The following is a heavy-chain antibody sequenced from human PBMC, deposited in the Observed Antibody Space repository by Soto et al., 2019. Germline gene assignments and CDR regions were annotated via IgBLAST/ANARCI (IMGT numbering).Heavy chain of an antibody. CDR3: ARGADTALVRGYNWFDP. J-gene: IGHJ5*02. V-gene: IGHV4-34*01. CDR2: INHSGST. CDR1: AGSFSDYY. Sequence: SETLSLTCAIYAGSFSDYYWSWIRQPPGKGLEWIGEINHSGSTNYNPSLKSRVTMSVDTSKNQFSLRLNSVTAADTAVYYCARGADTALVRGYNWFDPWGQGTLVPSPQ. D-gene: IGHD5-18*01.